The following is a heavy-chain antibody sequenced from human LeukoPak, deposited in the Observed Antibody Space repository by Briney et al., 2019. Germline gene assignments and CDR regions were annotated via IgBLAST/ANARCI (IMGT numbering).Heavy chain of an antibody. D-gene: IGHD4-17*01. CDR1: GFTVSSNY. CDR2: IYSGGST. V-gene: IGHV3-53*01. CDR3: ARDIPVTEAV. J-gene: IGHJ6*02. Sequence: GGSLRLSCAASGFTVSSNYMSWVRQAPEKGLEWVSVIYSGGSTYYADSVKGRFTISRDSSKNTLYLQMNSLRADDTAVYYCARDIPVTEAVWGQGTTVTVSS.